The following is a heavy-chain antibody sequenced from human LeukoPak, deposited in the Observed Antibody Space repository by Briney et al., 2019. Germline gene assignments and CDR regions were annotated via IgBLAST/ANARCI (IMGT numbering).Heavy chain of an antibody. V-gene: IGHV4-59*01. CDR1: GDSIIGFY. CDR3: ARTDNWRNLDY. J-gene: IGHJ4*02. D-gene: IGHD1-20*01. CDR2: IYYSGST. Sequence: SETLSLTCTVSGDSIIGFYWSWIRHPPGEGLEWSGYIYYSGSTNYNPSLKSPVTISVDTSKNQFSLKLSSVTAADTAVYYCARTDNWRNLDYWGQGTLVTVSS.